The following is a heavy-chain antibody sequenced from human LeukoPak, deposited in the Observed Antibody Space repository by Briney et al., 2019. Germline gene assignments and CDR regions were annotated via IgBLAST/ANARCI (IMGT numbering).Heavy chain of an antibody. Sequence: GGSLRLSCAASGFTFSGYAMTWVRQAPGKGLEWVSSITGSGDYTYYIDSVKGRFTISRDNSKNILYLQMNSLRGEDTALYYCAKDGLYYDGSAHVYYFDYWGQGTLVAISS. J-gene: IGHJ4*02. CDR1: GFTFSGYA. CDR2: ITGSGDYT. D-gene: IGHD3-22*01. CDR3: AKDGLYYDGSAHVYYFDY. V-gene: IGHV3-23*01.